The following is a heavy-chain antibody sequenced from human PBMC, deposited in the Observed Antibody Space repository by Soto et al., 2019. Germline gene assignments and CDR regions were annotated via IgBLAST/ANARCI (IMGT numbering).Heavy chain of an antibody. D-gene: IGHD1-1*01. CDR1: GLTVSGEKY. CDR3: ATWHEREHAYDV. V-gene: IGHV3-53*01. CDR2: LYDVDGS. Sequence: LRLSCAASGLTVSGEKYVAWVRQAPGKGLEWVSALYDVDGSFYADSVKGRFTTSSDSSKATVYLQMNGLRPDDTAVYYCATWHEREHAYDVWGQGTTVTVSS. J-gene: IGHJ3*01.